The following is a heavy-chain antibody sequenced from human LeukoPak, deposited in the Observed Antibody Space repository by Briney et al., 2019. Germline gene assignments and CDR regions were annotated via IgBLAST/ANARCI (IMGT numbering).Heavy chain of an antibody. J-gene: IGHJ4*02. D-gene: IGHD3-10*02. CDR1: GGSFSGYY. CDR3: ARGGLFSDY. V-gene: IGHV4-34*01. Sequence: PSETLSLTCAVYGGSFSGYYWSWIRQPPGKGLEWIGEINHSGSTNYNPSLKSRVTISVDTSKNQFSLKLGSVTAADTAVYYCARGGLFSDYWGQGTLVTVSS. CDR2: INHSGST.